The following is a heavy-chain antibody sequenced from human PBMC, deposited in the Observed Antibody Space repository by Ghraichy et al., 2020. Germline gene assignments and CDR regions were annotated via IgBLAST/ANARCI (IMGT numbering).Heavy chain of an antibody. Sequence: GGSLRLSCAASGFTFSSYAMSWVRQAPGKGLEWVSAISGSGGSTYYADSVKGRFTISRDNSKNTLYLQMNSLGAEDTAVYYCAKPPCGGPQACAFDIWGQGTMVTVSS. CDR2: ISGSGGST. CDR3: AKPPCGGPQACAFDI. V-gene: IGHV3-23*01. J-gene: IGHJ3*02. CDR1: GFTFSSYA.